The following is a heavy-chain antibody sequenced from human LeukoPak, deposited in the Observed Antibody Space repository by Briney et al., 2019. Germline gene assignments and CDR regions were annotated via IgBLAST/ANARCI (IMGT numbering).Heavy chain of an antibody. Sequence: GGSLRLSCAASGFTFSSYSMNWVRQAPGKGLEWVSSISSSSSYIYYADSVKGRFTISRDNAKNSLYLQMNSLRAEDTAVYYCARVGPYCSSTSCYTGGFDPWGQGTLVTVSS. J-gene: IGHJ5*02. V-gene: IGHV3-21*01. CDR1: GFTFSSYS. D-gene: IGHD2-2*02. CDR3: ARVGPYCSSTSCYTGGFDP. CDR2: ISSSSSYI.